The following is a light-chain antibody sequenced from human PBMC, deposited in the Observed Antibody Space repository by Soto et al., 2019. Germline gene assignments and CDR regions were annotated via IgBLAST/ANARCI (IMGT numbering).Light chain of an antibody. CDR1: QSISNY. V-gene: IGKV1-39*01. CDR2: AAS. J-gene: IGKJ4*01. Sequence: DIQMTQSPSSLSASVGDRVTITCRASQSISNYLHWYQHKPGKAPKLLIYAASILQSGVPSGFSGSGSGTDFTLTISSLQPEDFATYYCQQRFTTPLTFGGGTKLEIK. CDR3: QQRFTTPLT.